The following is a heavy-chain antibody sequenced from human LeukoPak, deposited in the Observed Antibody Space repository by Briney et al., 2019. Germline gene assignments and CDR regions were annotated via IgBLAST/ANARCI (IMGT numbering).Heavy chain of an antibody. D-gene: IGHD5-18*01. CDR3: ARDRGYSYGFYYGMDV. CDR2: IYTSGST. V-gene: IGHV4-61*02. J-gene: IGHJ6*02. Sequence: SQTLSLTCTVSGGSISSGSYYWSWIRQPAGKGLEWIGRIYTSGSTNYNPSLKSRVTISVDTSKNQSSLKLSSVTAADTTVYYCARDRGYSYGFYYGMDVWGQGTTVTVSS. CDR1: GGSISSGSYY.